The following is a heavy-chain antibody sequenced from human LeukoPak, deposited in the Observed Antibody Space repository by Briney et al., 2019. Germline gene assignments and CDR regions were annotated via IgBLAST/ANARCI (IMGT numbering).Heavy chain of an antibody. CDR2: IYYSGST. D-gene: IGHD2-21*01. CDR1: GGSISSYY. Sequence: SETLSLTCTVSGGSISSYYWSWIRQPPGKGLEWIGYIYYSGSTNYNPSLKSRATISVDTSKNQFSLKLSSVTAADTAVYYCASGGADDAFDIWGQGTMVTVSS. CDR3: ASGGADDAFDI. V-gene: IGHV4-59*08. J-gene: IGHJ3*02.